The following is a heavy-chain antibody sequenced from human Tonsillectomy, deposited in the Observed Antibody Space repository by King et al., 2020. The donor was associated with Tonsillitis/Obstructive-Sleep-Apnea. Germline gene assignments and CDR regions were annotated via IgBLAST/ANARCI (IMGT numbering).Heavy chain of an antibody. CDR1: GGSVSSGSYY. J-gene: IGHJ3*02. CDR2: IYYSGST. Sequence: VQLQESGPGLVKPSETLSLTCTVSGGSVSSGSYYWSWIRQPPGKGLEWIGYIYYSGSTNYNPSLKSRVTISVDTSKNQFSLKLSSVTAADTAVYYCARVRSSGWYHAFDIWGQGTMVTVSS. V-gene: IGHV4-61*01. D-gene: IGHD6-19*01. CDR3: ARVRSSGWYHAFDI.